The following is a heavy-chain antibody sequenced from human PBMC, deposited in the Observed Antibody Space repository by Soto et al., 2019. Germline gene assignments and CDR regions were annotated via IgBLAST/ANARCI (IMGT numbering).Heavy chain of an antibody. V-gene: IGHV3-30*03. Sequence: QMQLVESGGGVVQPGMSLRLSCAVSGFTFTNHGIHWVRQAPGKGLEWVADISYNGIDKWYDDCVKGRVTICRDNFGDTAYLQRSGLRPEETAVYYCASGEGRNGRDTRVDYWGKGTLVTVSS. CDR3: ASGEGRNGRDTRVDY. J-gene: IGHJ4*02. CDR1: GFTFTNHG. D-gene: IGHD3-10*01. CDR2: ISYNGIDK.